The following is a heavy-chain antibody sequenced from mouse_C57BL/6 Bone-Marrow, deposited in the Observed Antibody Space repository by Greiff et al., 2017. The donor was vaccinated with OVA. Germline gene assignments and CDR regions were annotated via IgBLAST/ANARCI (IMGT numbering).Heavy chain of an antibody. J-gene: IGHJ4*01. CDR1: GFTFSDYG. D-gene: IGHD4-1*01. CDR2: ISSGSSTI. CDR3: AKLTCAMDY. Sequence: EVQLVESGGGLVKPGGSLKFSCAASGFTFSDYGMHWVRQAPEKGLEWVAYISSGSSTIYYADTVKGRVTSSRDNAKNTLFMQMTGLRSEDTAVYYCAKLTCAMDYWGQGTSVTVSS. V-gene: IGHV5-17*01.